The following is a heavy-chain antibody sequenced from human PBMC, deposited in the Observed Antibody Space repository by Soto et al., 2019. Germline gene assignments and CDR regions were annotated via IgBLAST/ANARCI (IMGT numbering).Heavy chain of an antibody. J-gene: IGHJ6*02. V-gene: IGHV3-23*01. CDR2: ISGSGGST. CDR3: AKGDHCSSTSCYHYYYYGMDV. D-gene: IGHD2-2*01. CDR1: GFTFSSYA. Sequence: QPGGSLRLSCAASGFTFSSYAMSWARQAPGKGLEWVSAISGSGGSTYYADSVKGRFTISRDNSKNTLYLQMNSLRAEDTAVYYCAKGDHCSSTSCYHYYYYGMDVWGQGTTVTVSS.